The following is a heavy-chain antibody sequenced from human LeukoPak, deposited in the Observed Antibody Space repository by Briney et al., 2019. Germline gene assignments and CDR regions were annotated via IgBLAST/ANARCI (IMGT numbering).Heavy chain of an antibody. V-gene: IGHV3-7*01. D-gene: IGHD4-17*01. CDR3: ARRHLHWTTDVFDY. J-gene: IGHJ4*02. CDR2: IKQDGSEK. Sequence: PGGSLRLSCAASGFTFNSYWMSWVRQAPGKGLEWVANIKQDGSEKYYVDSVKGRFTISRDNAKNSLYLQMNSLRAEDTAVYYCARRHLHWTTDVFDYWGQGTLVTVSS. CDR1: GFTFNSYW.